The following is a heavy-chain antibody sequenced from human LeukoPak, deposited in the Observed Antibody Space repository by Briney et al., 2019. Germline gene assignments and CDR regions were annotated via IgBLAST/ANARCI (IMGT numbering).Heavy chain of an antibody. CDR1: GGSISSSSYY. J-gene: IGHJ5*02. CDR3: ARAQRPYDFWSGYYKPRMDWFDP. Sequence: SETLSLTCTVSGGSISSSSYYWSWIRQPAGKGLEWIGRIYTSGSTNYNPSLKSRVTMSVDTSKNQFSLKLSSVTAADTAVYYCARAQRPYDFWSGYYKPRMDWFDPWGQGTLVTVSS. V-gene: IGHV4-61*02. D-gene: IGHD3-3*01. CDR2: IYTSGST.